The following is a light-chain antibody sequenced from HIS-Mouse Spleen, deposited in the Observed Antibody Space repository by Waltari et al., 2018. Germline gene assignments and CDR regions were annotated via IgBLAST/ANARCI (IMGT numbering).Light chain of an antibody. Sequence: QSALTQPRSVSGSPGQSVTISCTGTSSDVGGYNYVSWYQQHPGKAPKLMIYDVSKRPSAVPYRSSGSKSGNTASLTISGLQAEDEADYYCCSYAGSYPYVFGTGTKVTVL. CDR3: CSYAGSYPYV. J-gene: IGLJ1*01. CDR1: SSDVGGYNY. V-gene: IGLV2-11*01. CDR2: DVS.